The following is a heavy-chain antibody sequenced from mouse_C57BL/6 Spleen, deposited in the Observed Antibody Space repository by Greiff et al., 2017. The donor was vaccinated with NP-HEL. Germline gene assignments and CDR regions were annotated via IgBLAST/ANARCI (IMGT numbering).Heavy chain of an antibody. Sequence: VKLMESGAELARPGASVKLSCKASGYTFTSYGISWVKQRTGQGLEWIGEIYPRSGNTYYNEKFKGKATLTADKSSSTAYMELRSLTSEDSAVYFCARSGSSGVDYWGQGTSVTVSS. V-gene: IGHV1-81*01. CDR1: GYTFTSYG. CDR3: ARSGSSGVDY. D-gene: IGHD3-2*02. J-gene: IGHJ4*01. CDR2: IYPRSGNT.